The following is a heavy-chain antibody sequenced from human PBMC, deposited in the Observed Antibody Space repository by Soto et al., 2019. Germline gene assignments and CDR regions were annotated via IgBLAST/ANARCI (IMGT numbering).Heavy chain of an antibody. Sequence: EVQLVESGGGLVQPGGSLKLSCAASGFTFSGSAMHWVRQASGKGLEWVGRIRSKANSYATAYAASVKGRFTISRDDSKNTAYLQMNSLKTEDTAVYYCTSGVITMVRGEYGMDVWGHGTTVTVSS. CDR1: GFTFSGSA. V-gene: IGHV3-73*02. D-gene: IGHD3-10*01. CDR2: IRSKANSYAT. J-gene: IGHJ6*02. CDR3: TSGVITMVRGEYGMDV.